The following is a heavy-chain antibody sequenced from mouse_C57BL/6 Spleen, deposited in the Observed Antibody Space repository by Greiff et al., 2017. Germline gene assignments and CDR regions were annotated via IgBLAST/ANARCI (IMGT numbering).Heavy chain of an antibody. CDR1: GFTFSSYG. D-gene: IGHD4-1*02. CDR3: ARHSNWDVVDY. V-gene: IGHV5-6*02. Sequence: DVMLVESGGDLVKPGGSLKLSCAASGFTFSSYGMSWVRQTTDKRLEWVATISSGGSYTYYPDSWKGRFTISRDKAKNTLYLQMSSRKSEDTAMYYCARHSNWDVVDYWGQGTTLTVSS. CDR2: ISSGGSYT. J-gene: IGHJ2*01.